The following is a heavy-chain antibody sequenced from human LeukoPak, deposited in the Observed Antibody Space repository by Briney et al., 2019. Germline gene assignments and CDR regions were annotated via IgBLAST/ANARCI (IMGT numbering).Heavy chain of an antibody. Sequence: SETLSLACTVSGYSISSGYYWGWIRQPPGKGLEWIGYIYYSGSTNYNPSLKSRVTMSVDTSKNQFSLKVNSVTAADTAFYYCARAYSSSWYWNWFDPWGQGTLVTVSS. V-gene: IGHV4-38-2*02. CDR2: IYYSGST. J-gene: IGHJ5*02. CDR1: GYSISSGYY. CDR3: ARAYSSSWYWNWFDP. D-gene: IGHD6-13*01.